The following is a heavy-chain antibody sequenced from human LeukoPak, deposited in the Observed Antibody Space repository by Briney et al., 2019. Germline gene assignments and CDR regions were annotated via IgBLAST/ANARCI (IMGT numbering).Heavy chain of an antibody. CDR1: GFTFSNAW. Sequence: GGSLRLSCAASGFTFSNAWMSWVRQAPGKGLEWVGRIKSKTDGGTTDYAAPVKGRFTISRDDSTNTLYLQMNSLKSEDTAVYYCATYGSGRKFDYWGQGILVTVSS. CDR2: IKSKTDGGTT. D-gene: IGHD3-10*01. CDR3: ATYGSGRKFDY. V-gene: IGHV3-15*01. J-gene: IGHJ4*02.